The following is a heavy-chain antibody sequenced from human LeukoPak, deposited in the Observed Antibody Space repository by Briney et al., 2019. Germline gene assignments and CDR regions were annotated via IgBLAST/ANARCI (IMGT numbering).Heavy chain of an antibody. Sequence: SETLSLTCTVSGGSISSYYWSCIRQPPGKGLEWIGYIYYSGSTNYSPPLKSRVTITVDTSKNQFSLKLGSVTAADTAVHYSARSTSRMGLFDPWSQGTLVTV. J-gene: IGHJ5*01. CDR2: IYYSGST. CDR1: GGSISSYY. V-gene: IGHV4-59*01. D-gene: IGHD2-8*01. CDR3: ARSTSRMGLFDP.